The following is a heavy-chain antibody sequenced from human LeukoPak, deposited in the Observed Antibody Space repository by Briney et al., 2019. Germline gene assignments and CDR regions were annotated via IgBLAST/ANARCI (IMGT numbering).Heavy chain of an antibody. Sequence: ASVKVSCTASGGTFSSYAISWVRQAPGKGLEWMGGFDPEDGETIYAQKFQGRVTMTEDTSTDTAYMELSSLRSEDTAVYYCATDRVGAKEAFDYWGQGTLVTVSS. J-gene: IGHJ4*02. CDR1: GGTFSSYA. CDR3: ATDRVGAKEAFDY. D-gene: IGHD1-26*01. V-gene: IGHV1-24*01. CDR2: FDPEDGET.